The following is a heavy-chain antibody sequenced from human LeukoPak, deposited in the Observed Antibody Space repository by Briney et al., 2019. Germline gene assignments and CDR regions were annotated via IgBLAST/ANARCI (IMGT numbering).Heavy chain of an antibody. CDR1: GGTFSSYS. J-gene: IGHJ4*02. Sequence: PGGSLRLSCAASGGTFSSYSMNWVRQAPGKGLEWVGSITSNTKYIFYADSVKGRFTISRDDSKNTLYLQMNSLRVEDTAFYYCANGPTASGYFAYFDYWGQGTPVTVSS. CDR2: ITSNTKYI. V-gene: IGHV3-21*01. CDR3: ANGPTASGYFAYFDY. D-gene: IGHD3-22*01.